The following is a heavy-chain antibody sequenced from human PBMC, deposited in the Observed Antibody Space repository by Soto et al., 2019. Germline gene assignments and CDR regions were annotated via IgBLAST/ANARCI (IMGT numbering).Heavy chain of an antibody. CDR1: GFTFSSYE. V-gene: IGHV3-23*01. Sequence: PGWSLRLSCAASGFTFSSYEMNWVRQAPGKGLEWVSGLSGSGTSTYYADSVKGRFTISRDNSRDTLFLQMNSLTADDTAVYYCAKATTNGGWFNPFDSWGQGALVTVSS. J-gene: IGHJ4*02. CDR3: AKATTNGGWFNPFDS. CDR2: LSGSGTST. D-gene: IGHD6-19*01.